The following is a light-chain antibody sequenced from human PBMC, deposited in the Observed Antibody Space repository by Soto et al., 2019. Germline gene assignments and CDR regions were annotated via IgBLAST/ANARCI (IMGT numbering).Light chain of an antibody. J-gene: IGKJ5*01. Sequence: EVVLTHSPATLSVSPCERAILSSSASQTFHSNYLAWYLQKPGQAPRLLIYGVFTRAAGIPDRFSASGSGTEFTLTISSLQPEDFALYYCQQYKQWPITFGQGTRLE. CDR3: QQYKQWPIT. CDR1: QTFHSN. V-gene: IGKV3D-15*01. CDR2: GVF.